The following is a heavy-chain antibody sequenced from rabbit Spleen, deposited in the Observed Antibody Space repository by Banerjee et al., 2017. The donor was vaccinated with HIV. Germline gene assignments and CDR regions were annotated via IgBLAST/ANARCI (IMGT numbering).Heavy chain of an antibody. CDR3: ARDLVVAIGWNFNL. CDR2: INAVTGKA. V-gene: IGHV1S40*01. D-gene: IGHD5-1*01. J-gene: IGHJ4*01. Sequence: QSLEESGGDLVKPGGTLTLTCTASGFSFSDGDVMCWVRQAPGKGLEWIACINAVTGKAVYASWAKGRFTFSKTSSTTVTLQMTSLTVADTATYFCARDLVVAIGWNFNLWGQGTLVTVS. CDR1: GFSFSDGDV.